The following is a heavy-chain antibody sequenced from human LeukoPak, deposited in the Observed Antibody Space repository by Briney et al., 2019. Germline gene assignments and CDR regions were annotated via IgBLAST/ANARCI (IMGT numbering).Heavy chain of an antibody. D-gene: IGHD3-3*01. Sequence: SETLSLTCTVSGGSISSHYWSWIRQPPGKGLEWIGYIYYSGSTNYNPSLKSRVTISVDTSKNQFSPKLSSVTAADTAVYYCARVNVLRFLEWPEGFDYWGQGTLVTVSS. CDR1: GGSISSHY. J-gene: IGHJ4*02. V-gene: IGHV4-59*11. CDR3: ARVNVLRFLEWPEGFDY. CDR2: IYYSGST.